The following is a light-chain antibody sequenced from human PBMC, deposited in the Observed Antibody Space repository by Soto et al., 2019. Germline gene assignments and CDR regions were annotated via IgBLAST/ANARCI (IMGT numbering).Light chain of an antibody. Sequence: DIVMTQSPGTLSLSPGERATLSCRASQGVSSSYLAWYQQKPGQAPRFLIYGASSRATGSPDRFSGSGSRTDFTLTISRLEPEDFAVYYCQQYGSSPPITFGQGTRLEI. V-gene: IGKV3-20*01. CDR2: GAS. CDR1: QGVSSSY. CDR3: QQYGSSPPIT. J-gene: IGKJ5*01.